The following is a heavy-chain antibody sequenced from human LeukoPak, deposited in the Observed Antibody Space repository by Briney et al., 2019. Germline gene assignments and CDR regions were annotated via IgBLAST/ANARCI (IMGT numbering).Heavy chain of an antibody. V-gene: IGHV4-61*01. D-gene: IGHD3-10*01. CDR2: IYYSGST. CDR3: ARGYITMGTTDDAFDI. J-gene: IGHJ3*02. CDR1: GGSVSSGSYY. Sequence: SETLSLTCTVSGGSVSSGSYYWGWIRQPPGKGLEWIGYIYYSGSTNYNPSLKSRVTISVDTSKNQFSLKLSSVTAADTAVYYCARGYITMGTTDDAFDIWGQGTMVTVSS.